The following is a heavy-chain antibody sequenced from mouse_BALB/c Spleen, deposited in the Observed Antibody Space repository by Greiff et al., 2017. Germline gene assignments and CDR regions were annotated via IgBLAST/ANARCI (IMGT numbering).Heavy chain of an antibody. CDR3: ARSFTYYGNYGDFDY. D-gene: IGHD2-10*01. CDR2: INPSSGYT. V-gene: IGHV1S26*01. CDR1: GFNIKDYY. Sequence: QVQLQQSGAELVRSGASVKLSCTASGFNIKDYYMHWVKQRPEQGLEWIGYINPSSGYTNYNQKFKDKATLTADKSSSTAYMQLSSLTSEDSAVYYCARSFTYYGNYGDFDYWGQGTTLTVSS. J-gene: IGHJ2*01.